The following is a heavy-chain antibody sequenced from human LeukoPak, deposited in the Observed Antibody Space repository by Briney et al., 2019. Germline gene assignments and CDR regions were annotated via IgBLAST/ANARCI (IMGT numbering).Heavy chain of an antibody. Sequence: SETLSLTCTVSGGSISSSSYYWGWIRQPPGKGLGWIGGIYHSVSTYNKPSLKRRVTISVDTSKNQFSLKLSSVTAADTAVYYCAKAGWRGGGTFHEFDPWGQGTLVTVSS. V-gene: IGHV4-39*07. D-gene: IGHD3-16*01. CDR2: IYHSVST. CDR1: GGSISSSSYY. CDR3: AKAGWRGGGTFHEFDP. J-gene: IGHJ5*02.